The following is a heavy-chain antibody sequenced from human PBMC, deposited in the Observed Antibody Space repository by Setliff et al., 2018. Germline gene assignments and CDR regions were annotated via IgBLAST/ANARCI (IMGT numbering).Heavy chain of an antibody. J-gene: IGHJ4*02. CDR1: GGSIRSYY. CDR3: AGSTVTQVDY. CDR2: IYYSGST. D-gene: IGHD4-17*01. V-gene: IGHV4-59*08. Sequence: PSETLSLTCTVSGGSIRSYYWNWIRQPPGKGLEWIGYIYYSGSTNYNPSLKSRVTISVDTSKNHFSLKLSSVTAADTAVYYCAGSTVTQVDYWGQGTLVTVS.